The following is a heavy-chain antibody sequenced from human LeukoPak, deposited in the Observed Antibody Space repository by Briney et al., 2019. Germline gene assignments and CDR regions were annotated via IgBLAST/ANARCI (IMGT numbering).Heavy chain of an antibody. CDR1: GFTFSSYS. CDR3: EREKISAAVNDY. CDR2: ISSSSSTI. V-gene: IGHV3-48*01. Sequence: PGGSLRLSCAASGFTFSSYSMNWVRQAPGKGLEWVSYISSSSSTIYYADSVKGRFTISRDNAKNSLYLQMNNLRAEDTAVYYCEREKISAAVNDYGGQGTLVTVSS. J-gene: IGHJ4*02.